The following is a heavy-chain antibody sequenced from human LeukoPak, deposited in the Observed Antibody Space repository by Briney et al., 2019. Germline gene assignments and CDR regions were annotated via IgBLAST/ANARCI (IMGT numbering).Heavy chain of an antibody. Sequence: SETLSLTCAVSGGSISSGGYSWSWIRQPPGKGLEWIGYVYNSGSTNYNPSLKSRVTISLDTSKNQFSLKLTSVTAADTAVYYCARGSSAYYPVLLTYWGQGALVTVSP. J-gene: IGHJ4*02. V-gene: IGHV4-61*08. CDR2: VYNSGST. CDR1: GGSISSGGYS. D-gene: IGHD3-22*01. CDR3: ARGSSAYYPVLLTY.